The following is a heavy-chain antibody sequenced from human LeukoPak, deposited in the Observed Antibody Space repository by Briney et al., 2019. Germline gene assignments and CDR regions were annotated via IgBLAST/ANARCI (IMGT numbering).Heavy chain of an antibody. D-gene: IGHD3-10*01. V-gene: IGHV4-34*01. CDR2: INHSGST. J-gene: IGHJ5*02. CDR1: GFTFSSYA. Sequence: GSLRLSCAASGFTFSSYAMSWIRQPPGKGLEWIEEINHSGSTNYNPSLKSRVTISVDTSKNQFSLKLSSVTAADTAVYYCARSYYYGSGSYYQNWFDPWGQGTLVTVSS. CDR3: ARSYYYGSGSYYQNWFDP.